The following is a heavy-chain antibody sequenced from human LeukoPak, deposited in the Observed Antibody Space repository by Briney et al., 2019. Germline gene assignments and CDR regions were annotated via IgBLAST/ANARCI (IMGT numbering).Heavy chain of an antibody. CDR3: AKDLTARITIFGVVNRDIDY. Sequence: GGSLRLSCAASGFTFSSYAMSWVRQAPGKGLEWVSAISGSGGSTYYADSVKGRFTISRDNSKNTLYLQMNSLRAEDTAVYYCAKDLTARITIFGVVNRDIDYWGQGTLVTVSS. J-gene: IGHJ4*02. CDR2: ISGSGGST. V-gene: IGHV3-23*01. D-gene: IGHD3-3*01. CDR1: GFTFSSYA.